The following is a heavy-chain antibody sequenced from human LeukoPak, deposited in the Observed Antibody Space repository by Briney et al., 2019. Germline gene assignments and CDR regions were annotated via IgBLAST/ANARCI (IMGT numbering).Heavy chain of an antibody. D-gene: IGHD3-22*01. V-gene: IGHV3-23*01. CDR1: GFTSSSYA. CDR2: ISGSGGST. J-gene: IGHJ4*02. Sequence: GGSLRLSCAASGFTSSSYAMSWVRQAPGKGLEWVSAISGSGGSTYYADSVKGRFTISRDNSKNTLYLQMNSLRAEDTAVYYCAKWGEYYYDSSGFFDYWGQGTLVTVSS. CDR3: AKWGEYYYDSSGFFDY.